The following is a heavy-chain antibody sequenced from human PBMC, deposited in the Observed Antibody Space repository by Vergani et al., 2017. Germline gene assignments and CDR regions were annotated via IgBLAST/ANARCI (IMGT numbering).Heavy chain of an antibody. CDR3: ARAWGYSGSYSVAFDI. V-gene: IGHV1-69*01. CDR2: ITPIFGTA. D-gene: IGHD1-26*01. CDR1: GYSFTSYW. Sequence: VQLVQSGAEVKKPGESLRISCKGSGYSFTSYWISWVRQAPGQGLEWMGGITPIFGTANYAQKFQGRVTITADESTSTAYMELSSLRSADTAVYYCARAWGYSGSYSVAFDIWGQGTMVTVSS. J-gene: IGHJ3*02.